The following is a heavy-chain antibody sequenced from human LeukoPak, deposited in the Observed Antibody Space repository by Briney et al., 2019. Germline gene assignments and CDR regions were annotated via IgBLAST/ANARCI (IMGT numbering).Heavy chain of an antibody. D-gene: IGHD3-3*01. CDR1: GYTFTGYY. J-gene: IGHJ4*02. CDR2: INPNSGGT. Sequence: ASVKVSCKASGYTFTGYYMHWVRQAPGQGLEWMGWINPNSGGTNYAQKFQGRVTMPRDTSISTAYMELSRLRSDDTAVYYCAGYYDFWSGYYSFDYWGQGTLVTVSS. V-gene: IGHV1-2*02. CDR3: AGYYDFWSGYYSFDY.